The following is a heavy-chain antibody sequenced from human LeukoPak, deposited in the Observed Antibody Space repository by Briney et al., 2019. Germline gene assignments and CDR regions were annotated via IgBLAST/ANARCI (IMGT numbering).Heavy chain of an antibody. Sequence: GESLRLSCEVSGYTFSNFAVNWVRQAPGKGLEWVSSISSSSSYIYYADSVKGRFTISRDNAKNSLYLQMNSLRAEDTAVYYCARDPSNYYYYMDVWGKGTTVTVSS. V-gene: IGHV3-21*01. CDR2: ISSSSSYI. D-gene: IGHD6-6*01. CDR1: GYTFSNFA. J-gene: IGHJ6*03. CDR3: ARDPSNYYYYMDV.